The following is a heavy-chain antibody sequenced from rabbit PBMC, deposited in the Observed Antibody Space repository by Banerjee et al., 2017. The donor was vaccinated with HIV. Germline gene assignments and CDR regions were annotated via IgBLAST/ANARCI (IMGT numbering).Heavy chain of an antibody. V-gene: IGHV1S45*01. D-gene: IGHD4-1*01. CDR2: IYAGSSGGT. CDR3: ARDLAGVIGWNFNL. CDR1: GFSFSSIYY. J-gene: IGHJ4*01. Sequence: QEQLEESGGDLVKPGGTLTLTCTASGFSFSSIYYMCWVRQAPGKGLEWIACIYAGSSGGTYYASWVNGRFTISSHNAQNTLYLQMTSLTAADTATHFCARDLAGVIGWNFNLWGQGTLVTVS.